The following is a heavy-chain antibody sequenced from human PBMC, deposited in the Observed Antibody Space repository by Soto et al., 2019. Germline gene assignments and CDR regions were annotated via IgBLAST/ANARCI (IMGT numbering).Heavy chain of an antibody. J-gene: IGHJ6*02. CDR3: ARVSGSYYYGMDV. Sequence: QVQLQESGPGLVKPSGTLSLTCAVSGGSNSSSNWWSWVRQPPGKGLEWIGEIYHSGSTNYNPSLTSRVTISVDKSKNQFSLKLSSVTAADTAVYYCARVSGSYYYGMDVWGQGTTVTVSS. CDR1: GGSNSSSNW. CDR2: IYHSGST. V-gene: IGHV4-4*02. D-gene: IGHD1-26*01.